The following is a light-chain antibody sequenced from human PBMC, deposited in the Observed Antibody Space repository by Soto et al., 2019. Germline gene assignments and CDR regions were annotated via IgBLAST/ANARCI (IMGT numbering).Light chain of an antibody. Sequence: EVVMTHSPATLSVSPGERATLSCRASQTISTNLAWYQQKPGQAPRRLIYGASTRAAGIPARFSGSGSGTEFTLIISSLQSEDFAVYYCQDYSDWPTWTFGQGTKVDI. J-gene: IGKJ1*01. CDR1: QTISTN. CDR3: QDYSDWPTWT. V-gene: IGKV3-15*01. CDR2: GAS.